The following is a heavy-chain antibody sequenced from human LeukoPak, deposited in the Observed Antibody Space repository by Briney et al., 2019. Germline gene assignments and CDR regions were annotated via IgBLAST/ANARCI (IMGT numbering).Heavy chain of an antibody. V-gene: IGHV1-8*01. Sequence: ASVKVSCKASGYTFTSYDINWVRQATGQGLEWMGWMNPNSGNTGYAQKFQGRVTMTRNTSISTAYMELGSLRSEDTAVYYCARVLSHRGRPYTVFRYYFDYWGQGTLVTVSS. J-gene: IGHJ4*02. D-gene: IGHD3-9*01. CDR3: ARVLSHRGRPYTVFRYYFDY. CDR1: GYTFTSYD. CDR2: MNPNSGNT.